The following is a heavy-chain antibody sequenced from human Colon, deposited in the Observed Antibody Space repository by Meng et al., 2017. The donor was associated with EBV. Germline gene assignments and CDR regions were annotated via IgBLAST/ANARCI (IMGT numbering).Heavy chain of an antibody. D-gene: IGHD3-22*01. CDR2: TSHSGST. CDR3: ASSDYYRSDY. CDR1: GGSISRSDW. V-gene: IGHV4-4*02. J-gene: IGHJ4*02. Sequence: QVQLQESGPGLVKPSGXXXLTCAVSGGSISRSDWWSWVRQPPGKGLEWIGETSHSGSTDYSPSLKSRVTISLDKSKNQLSLKLNSVTAADTAVYYCASSDYYRSDYWGQGTLVTVSS.